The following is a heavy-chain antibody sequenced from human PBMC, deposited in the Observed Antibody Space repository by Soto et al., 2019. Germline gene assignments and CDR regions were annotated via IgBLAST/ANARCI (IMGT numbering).Heavy chain of an antibody. Sequence: QLQLQESGPGLVKPSETLSLTCTVSGGSISSSSYYWGWIRQPPGKGLEWIGSIYYSGSTYYNPSLKIRVTIAVDPSKDQSARLLGPVTAEDTAVYYCAGHYGPASYNWFDPWGQGTLVTVSS. D-gene: IGHD2-2*01. CDR1: GGSISSSSYY. CDR2: IYYSGST. V-gene: IGHV4-39*01. J-gene: IGHJ5*02. CDR3: AGHYGPASYNWFDP.